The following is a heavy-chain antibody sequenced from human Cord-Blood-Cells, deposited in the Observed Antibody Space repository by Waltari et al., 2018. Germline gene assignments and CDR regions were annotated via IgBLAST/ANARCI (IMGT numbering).Heavy chain of an antibody. Sequence: QVQLVQSRDEVYTCGASLTLSCKASGYNSTSHDINCVRQATGKVLVWMGCMNPNSGNTGYAQKFQGRVTMTRNTSISTAYMELSSLRSEDTAVYYCARGNGSYFDYWGQGTLVTVSS. D-gene: IGHD1-26*01. J-gene: IGHJ4*02. CDR1: GYNSTSHD. CDR3: ARGNGSYFDY. V-gene: IGHV1-8*01. CDR2: MNPNSGNT.